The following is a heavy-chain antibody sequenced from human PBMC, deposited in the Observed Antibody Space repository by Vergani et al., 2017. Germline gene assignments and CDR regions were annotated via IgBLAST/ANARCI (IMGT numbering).Heavy chain of an antibody. CDR1: EFTFSNYA. CDR2: ISGSGVSA. CDR3: AKQYFVSGNYLFDY. D-gene: IGHD3-10*01. V-gene: IGHV3-23*01. Sequence: EVQLLESGGGLVQPGGSLRLTCAASEFTFSNYAMNWVRQAPGKGLEWVSGISGSGVSAYYTDSVKGRLTISRDNSKNMLFLQMNNLRTEDTAIYYCAKQYFVSGNYLFDYWGQGTQVIVSS. J-gene: IGHJ4*02.